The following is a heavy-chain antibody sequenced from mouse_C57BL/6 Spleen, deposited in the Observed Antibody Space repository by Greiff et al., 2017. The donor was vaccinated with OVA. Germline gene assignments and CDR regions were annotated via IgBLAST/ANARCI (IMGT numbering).Heavy chain of an antibody. CDR2: INPNYGTT. CDR1: GYSFTDYN. V-gene: IGHV1-39*01. D-gene: IGHD1-1*01. CDR3: AREAYYYGSSPHYYAMDY. J-gene: IGHJ4*01. Sequence: EVQLQQSGPELVKPGASVKISCKASGYSFTDYNMNWVKQSNGKSLEWIGVINPNYGTTSYNQKFKGKATLTVDQSSSTAYMQRNSLTSEDSAVYYLAREAYYYGSSPHYYAMDYWGQGTSVTVSS.